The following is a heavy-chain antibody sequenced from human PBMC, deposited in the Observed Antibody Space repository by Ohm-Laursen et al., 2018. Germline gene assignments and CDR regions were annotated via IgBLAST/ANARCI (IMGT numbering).Heavy chain of an antibody. J-gene: IGHJ4*02. D-gene: IGHD6-19*01. CDR2: INHSGST. CDR1: GGSFSGYY. CDR3: ARGFSGWWGRIDY. Sequence: GTLSLTCAVYGGSFSGYYWNWIRQPPGKGLEWIGEINHSGSTKYNSSFKSRVTISVDTSKNQFSLKLSSVTAADTAVYYCARGFSGWWGRIDYWGQGILVTVSS. V-gene: IGHV4-34*01.